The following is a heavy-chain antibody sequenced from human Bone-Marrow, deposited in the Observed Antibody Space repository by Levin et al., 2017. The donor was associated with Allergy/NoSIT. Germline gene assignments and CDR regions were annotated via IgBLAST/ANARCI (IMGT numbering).Heavy chain of an antibody. J-gene: IGHJ4*02. CDR1: GYTFTSYG. Sequence: GASVKVSCKASGYTFTSYGISWVRQAPGQGLEWMGWISAYNGNTNYAQKLQGRVTMTTDTSTSTAYMELRSLRSDDTAVYYCARGHPFRDCSSTSCYPDYWGQGTLVTVSS. D-gene: IGHD2-2*01. CDR3: ARGHPFRDCSSTSCYPDY. V-gene: IGHV1-18*01. CDR2: ISAYNGNT.